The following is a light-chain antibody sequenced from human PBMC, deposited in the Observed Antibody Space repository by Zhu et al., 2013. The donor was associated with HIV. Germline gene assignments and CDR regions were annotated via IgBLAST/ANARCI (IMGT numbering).Light chain of an antibody. J-gene: IGKJ1*01. Sequence: EIVLTQSPVTLSLSPGETATLFCRTSQRVNARYLAWYRQKPGQPPSLLMYGTSNRAAGVPDRISGSGSGTDFTLTISRLEPEDFAVYYCQQYDRSPPTFGQGTNVEIK. CDR3: QQYDRSPPT. CDR1: QRVNARY. V-gene: IGKV3-20*01. CDR2: GTS.